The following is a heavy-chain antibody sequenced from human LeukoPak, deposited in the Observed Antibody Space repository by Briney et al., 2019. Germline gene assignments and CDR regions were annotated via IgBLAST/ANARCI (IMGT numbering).Heavy chain of an antibody. Sequence: PGGSLRLSCAASGFTFSSYSMNWVRQAPGKGLEWVSYISSSSSTIYYADSVKGRFTISRDNAKNTLYLQMNSLRAEDTAVYYCASFRYSSSCWNYWGQGTLVTVSS. CDR3: ASFRYSSSCWNY. D-gene: IGHD6-13*01. J-gene: IGHJ4*02. V-gene: IGHV3-48*04. CDR2: ISSSSSTI. CDR1: GFTFSSYS.